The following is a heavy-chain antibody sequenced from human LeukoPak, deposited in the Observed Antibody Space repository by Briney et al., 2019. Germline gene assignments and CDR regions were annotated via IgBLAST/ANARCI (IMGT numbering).Heavy chain of an antibody. D-gene: IGHD3-3*01. J-gene: IGHJ5*02. CDR2: ISAYNGNT. CDR3: ASPVTVLRFLEWSTDRKLRGWFDP. CDR1: GYTFTSYG. V-gene: IGHV1-18*01. Sequence: ASVKVSCKASGYTFTSYGISWVRQAPGQGLEWMGWISAYNGNTNYAQKLQGRVTMTTDTSTSTAYMELRSLRSDDTAVYYCASPVTVLRFLEWSTDRKLRGWFDPWGQGTLVTVSS.